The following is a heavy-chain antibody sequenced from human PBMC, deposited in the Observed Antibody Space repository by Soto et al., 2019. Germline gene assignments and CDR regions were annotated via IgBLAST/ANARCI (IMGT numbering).Heavy chain of an antibody. CDR3: ARPRRIYSSSWYYFDY. J-gene: IGHJ4*02. CDR2: INHSGST. D-gene: IGHD6-13*01. Sequence: SETLSLTCAVYGGSFSGYYWSWIRQPPGKGLEWIGEINHSGSTNYNPSLKSRVTISVDTSKNQFSLKLSSVTAADTAVYYCARPRRIYSSSWYYFDYWGQGTLVTVSS. V-gene: IGHV4-34*01. CDR1: GGSFSGYY.